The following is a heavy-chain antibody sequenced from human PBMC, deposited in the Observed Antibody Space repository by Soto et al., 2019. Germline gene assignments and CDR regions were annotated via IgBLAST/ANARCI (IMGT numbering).Heavy chain of an antibody. Sequence: SETLSLTCSVSGGSVTGGGYYWSWIRQLPGKGLEWIGYIYHTGSTFYNPSLKSRVTISLDTSKSQFSLKLTSVTAADTAMYYGAGSPARSMFDYWGQGSPVTVSS. CDR1: GGSVTGGGYY. V-gene: IGHV4-31*03. J-gene: IGHJ4*02. CDR2: IYHTGST. D-gene: IGHD3-10*01. CDR3: AGSPARSMFDY.